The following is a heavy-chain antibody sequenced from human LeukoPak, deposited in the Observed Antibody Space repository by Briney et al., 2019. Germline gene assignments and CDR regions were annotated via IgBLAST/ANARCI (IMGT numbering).Heavy chain of an antibody. CDR1: GFTFSSYA. CDR3: SLTGTRDDAFDI. Sequence: PGRSLRLSCAASGFTFSSYAMHWVRQAPGEGLEWVSYISSSSSTIYYADSVKGRFTISRDNAKNSLYLQMNSLRAEDTAVCYCSLTGTRDDAFDIWGQGTMVTVSS. D-gene: IGHD1-7*01. J-gene: IGHJ3*02. V-gene: IGHV3-48*01. CDR2: ISSSSSTI.